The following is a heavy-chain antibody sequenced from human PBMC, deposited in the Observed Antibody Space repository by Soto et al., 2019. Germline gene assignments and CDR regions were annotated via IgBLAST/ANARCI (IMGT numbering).Heavy chain of an antibody. Sequence: PSETLSLTCTVSGASISSGGYYWSWIRQHPGKGLEWIGYIYYSGSTYYNPSLKSRVTISVDTSKNQFSLKLSSVTAADTAVYYCAGPSHYGDSLLWGQGTLVTVSS. CDR3: AGPSHYGDSLL. V-gene: IGHV4-31*03. J-gene: IGHJ4*02. CDR2: IYYSGST. CDR1: GASISSGGYY. D-gene: IGHD4-17*01.